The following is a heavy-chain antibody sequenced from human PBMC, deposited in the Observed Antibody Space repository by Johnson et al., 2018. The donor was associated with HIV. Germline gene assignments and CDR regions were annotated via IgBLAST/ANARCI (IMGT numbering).Heavy chain of an antibody. J-gene: IGHJ3*02. Sequence: QVQLVESGGGLVKPGGSLRLSCAASGFTFSSYAMHWVRQAPGKGLEWVAVISYDGSNKYYADSVKGRFTISRDNSKNTLYLQMNSLRAEDTAVYYCAKDFGYPRPRDAFDIWGQGTMVTVSS. D-gene: IGHD5-12*01. V-gene: IGHV3-30-3*02. CDR2: ISYDGSNK. CDR1: GFTFSSYA. CDR3: AKDFGYPRPRDAFDI.